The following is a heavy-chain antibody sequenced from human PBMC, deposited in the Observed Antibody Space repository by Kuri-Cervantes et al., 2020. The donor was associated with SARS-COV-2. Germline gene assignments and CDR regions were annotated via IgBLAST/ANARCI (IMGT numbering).Heavy chain of an antibody. V-gene: IGHV3-23*01. CDR3: TTERGYCSSTSCYGVRLFDP. J-gene: IGHJ5*02. D-gene: IGHD2-2*01. CDR2: ISGSGGST. Sequence: GGSLRLSCAASGFTFSSYAMGWVRQAPGKGLEWVSAISGSGGSTYYADSVKGRFTISRDNSKNTLYLQMNSLRAEDTAVYYCTTERGYCSSTSCYGVRLFDPWGQGTLVTVSS. CDR1: GFTFSSYA.